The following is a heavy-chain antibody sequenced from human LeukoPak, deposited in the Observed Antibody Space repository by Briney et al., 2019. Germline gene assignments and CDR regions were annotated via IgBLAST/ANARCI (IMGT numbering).Heavy chain of an antibody. J-gene: IGHJ4*02. V-gene: IGHV3-74*01. CDR1: GSTFSYYY. D-gene: IGHD3-22*01. CDR2: ISSDGGST. CDR3: ARDDSNGIDY. Sequence: PGGSLRLSCAASGSTFSYYYMYWVRQAPGRGFVSVSRISSDGGSTIYAASVKGRFTISRDNAKNTLYLQMNSLRAEDTALYYCARDDSNGIDYWGQGTLVTVSS.